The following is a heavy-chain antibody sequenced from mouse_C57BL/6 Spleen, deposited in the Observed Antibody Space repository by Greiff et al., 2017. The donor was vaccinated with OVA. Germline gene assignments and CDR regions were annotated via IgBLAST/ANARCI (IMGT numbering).Heavy chain of an antibody. CDR1: GFTFSDSY. CDR3: ARGKLGGTLAMDY. V-gene: IGHV5-16*01. D-gene: IGHD1-1*02. J-gene: IGHJ4*01. Sequence: EVHLVESEGGLVQPGSSMKLSCTASGFTFSDSYMAWVRQVPEKGLEWVAHINYDGSSTYYLDSLKSRFIISRDNAKNILYLQMSSLKSEDTATYYCARGKLGGTLAMDYWGQGTSVTVSS. CDR2: INYDGSST.